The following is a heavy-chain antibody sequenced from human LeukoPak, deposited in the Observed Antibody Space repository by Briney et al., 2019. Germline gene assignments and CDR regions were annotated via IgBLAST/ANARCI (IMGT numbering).Heavy chain of an antibody. CDR3: ARSLTIFGVVIPYFDY. V-gene: IGHV1-2*02. CDR2: INPNSGGT. J-gene: IGHJ4*02. Sequence: ASVKVSCKVSGYTLTELSMHWVRQATGQGLEWMGWINPNSGGTNYAQKFQGRVTMTRDTSISTAYMELSRLRSDDTAVYYCARSLTIFGVVIPYFDYWGQGTLVTVSS. CDR1: GYTLTELS. D-gene: IGHD3-3*01.